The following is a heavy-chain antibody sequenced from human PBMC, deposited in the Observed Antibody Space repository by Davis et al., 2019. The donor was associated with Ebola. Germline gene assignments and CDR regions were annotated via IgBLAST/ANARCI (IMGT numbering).Heavy chain of an antibody. V-gene: IGHV1-8*01. D-gene: IGHD2-21*02. CDR3: ARFFGDTYYYGMDV. Sequence: ASVKVSCKASGYTFTSYDINWVRQATGQGLEWMGRMNPNSGNTGYAQKFQGRVTMTRNTSISTAYMELSSLRSEDTAVYYCARFFGDTYYYGMDVWGQGTTVTVSS. CDR2: MNPNSGNT. J-gene: IGHJ6*02. CDR1: GYTFTSYD.